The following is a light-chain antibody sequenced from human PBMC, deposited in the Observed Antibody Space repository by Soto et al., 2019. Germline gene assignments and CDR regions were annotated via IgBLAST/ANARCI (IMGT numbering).Light chain of an antibody. V-gene: IGLV2-14*01. J-gene: IGLJ1*01. CDR3: SSYTTRTTLYV. Sequence: QSVLTQPASVSGSPGQSITISCTGTSSDVVSYNYVSWYQLHPGKAPKLMIYEVSNRPSGVSNRFSGSKSGDTASLTISGLQAEDEADYYCSSYTTRTTLYVFGTGTKLTVL. CDR1: SSDVVSYNY. CDR2: EVS.